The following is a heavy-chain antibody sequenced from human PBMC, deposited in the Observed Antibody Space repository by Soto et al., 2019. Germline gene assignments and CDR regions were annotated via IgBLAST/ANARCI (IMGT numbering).Heavy chain of an antibody. CDR3: VKDRYVDY. J-gene: IGHJ4*02. CDR2: ISSEGATT. Sequence: LRLSCSVSGFTFSSYSMHWVRQAPGKGLEYVASISSEGATTYYADSVKGRFIISRDNSKNTLYLQMSSLRAEDTAVYYCVKDRYVDYWGQGILVTVSS. CDR1: GFTFSSYS. V-gene: IGHV3-64D*06.